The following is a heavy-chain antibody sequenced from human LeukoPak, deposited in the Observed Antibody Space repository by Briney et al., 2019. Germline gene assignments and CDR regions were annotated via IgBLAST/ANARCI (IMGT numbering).Heavy chain of an antibody. CDR3: AKWGDYDVLSGYYVSDY. Sequence: GGSLRLSCAASGFTFSNYAMSWVRQAPGKGLEWVSAITGGGSGIYYADSMKSRFTISRDNSKNTLYLQINSLRAEDTAVYYCAKWGDYDVLSGYYVSDYWGQGTLVTVSS. D-gene: IGHD3-9*01. CDR2: ITGGGSGI. J-gene: IGHJ4*02. CDR1: GFTFSNYA. V-gene: IGHV3-23*01.